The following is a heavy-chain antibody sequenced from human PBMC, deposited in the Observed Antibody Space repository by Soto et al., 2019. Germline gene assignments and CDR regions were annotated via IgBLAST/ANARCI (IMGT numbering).Heavy chain of an antibody. CDR3: ASAYCSGDTCSRYNWFDP. D-gene: IGHD2-15*01. J-gene: IGHJ5*02. V-gene: IGHV4-34*01. CDR1: GGSFSDYS. CDR2: INHSGST. Sequence: SETLSLTCAVYGGSFSDYSWTWIRQPPGKGLEWIGEINHSGSTYYNPSLKSRVTISVDTSKNQFSLKLTSVTAADTAVYYCASAYCSGDTCSRYNWFDPWGQGTLVTVSS.